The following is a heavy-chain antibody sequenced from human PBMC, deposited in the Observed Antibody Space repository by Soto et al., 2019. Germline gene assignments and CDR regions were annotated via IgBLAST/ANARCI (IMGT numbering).Heavy chain of an antibody. D-gene: IGHD6-6*01. J-gene: IGHJ4*02. CDR3: VALAR. V-gene: IGHV1-8*01. CDR2: MKPSSGDT. CDR1: GYTFTTYD. Sequence: QVQLVQSGAEVREPGASVKVSCKASGYTFTTYDINWVRQATGQGLEWMGWMKPSSGDTGYGQKFQGRGALTRDTSTSTAYMELSGLKSEDTAGYYCVALARWGQGTLVTVSS.